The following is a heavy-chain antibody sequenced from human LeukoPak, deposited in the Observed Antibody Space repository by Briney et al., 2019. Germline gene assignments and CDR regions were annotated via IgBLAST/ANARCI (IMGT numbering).Heavy chain of an antibody. CDR2: IWYDGSNK. CDR3: AKDRTVRTRGWFDP. CDR1: GFTFSSYG. Sequence: GGSLRLSCAASGFTFSSYGMHWVLQAPGKGLEWVAVIWYDGSNKYYADSVKGRFTISRDNSKNTLYLQMNSLRAEDTAVYYCAKDRTVRTRGWFDPWGQGTLVTVSS. D-gene: IGHD3-10*01. V-gene: IGHV3-33*06. J-gene: IGHJ5*02.